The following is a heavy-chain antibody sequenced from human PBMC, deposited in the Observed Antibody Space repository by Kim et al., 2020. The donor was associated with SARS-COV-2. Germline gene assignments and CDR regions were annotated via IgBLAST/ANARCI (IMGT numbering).Heavy chain of an antibody. CDR2: IYYSGST. V-gene: IGHV4-31*03. CDR3: ARDSTAMVIDY. CDR1: GGSISSGGYY. D-gene: IGHD5-18*01. Sequence: SETLSLTCTVSGGSISSGGYYWSWIRQHPGKGLEWIGYIYYSGSTYYNPSLKSRVTISVDTSKNQFSLKLSSVTAADTAVYYCARDSTAMVIDYWGQGTLVTVSS. J-gene: IGHJ4*02.